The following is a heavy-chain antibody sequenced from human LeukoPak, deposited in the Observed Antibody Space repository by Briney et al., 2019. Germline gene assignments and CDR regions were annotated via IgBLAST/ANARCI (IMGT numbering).Heavy chain of an antibody. CDR2: INHSGST. CDR3: ARLIVVVTTGWFDP. D-gene: IGHD3-22*01. J-gene: IGHJ5*02. CDR1: GGSFSGYY. Sequence: SETQSLTCAVYGGSFSGYYWSWIRQPPGKGLEWTGEINHSGSTNYNTSLKSRLTISVDTSKNQFSLKLSSVTAADSAVYYCARLIVVVTTGWFDPWGQGTLVTVS. V-gene: IGHV4-34*01.